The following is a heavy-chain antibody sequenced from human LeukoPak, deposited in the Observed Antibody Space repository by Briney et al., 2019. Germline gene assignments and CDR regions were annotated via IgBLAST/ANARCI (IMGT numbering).Heavy chain of an antibody. J-gene: IGHJ4*02. CDR2: IYYSGNT. V-gene: IGHV4-59*01. CDR3: ARASRAGFVDY. Sequence: SETLSLTCSVYDGSISTYYWTWIRQTPGKGLEWIGYIYYSGNTNYNPSLQSRATISVDTSKNQFSLKLRSVTAADTAVYYCARASRAGFVDYWGQGLLGTVSS. CDR1: DGSISTYY.